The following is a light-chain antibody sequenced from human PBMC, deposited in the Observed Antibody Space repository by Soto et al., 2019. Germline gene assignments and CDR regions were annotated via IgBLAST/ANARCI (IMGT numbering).Light chain of an antibody. CDR2: GAS. Sequence: EIVVTQSPATLSVSPGERATLSCRASQSIISNLAWYQQKPGQAPRLLVYGASSRATGIPDRFSGSGSGTDFTLTISRLEPEDFAVYYCQQYGSSPRTFGQGTKVDIK. CDR3: QQYGSSPRT. V-gene: IGKV3-20*01. CDR1: QSIISN. J-gene: IGKJ1*01.